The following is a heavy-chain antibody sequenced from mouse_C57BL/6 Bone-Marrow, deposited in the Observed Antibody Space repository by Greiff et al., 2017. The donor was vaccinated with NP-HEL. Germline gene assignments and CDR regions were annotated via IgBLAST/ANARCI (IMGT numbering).Heavy chain of an antibody. D-gene: IGHD1-1*02. CDR2: ISSGGSTI. V-gene: IGHV5-17*01. CDR3: ARPVYGYDAMDY. Sequence: EVQLVESGGGLVKPGGSLKLSCAASGFTFTDYGMHWVRQAPEKGLEWVAYISSGGSTIYYADTVKGRFTISRDNAKNTLFLQMTSLRSEDTAMYYCARPVYGYDAMDYWGQGTTVTVSS. J-gene: IGHJ4*01. CDR1: GFTFTDYG.